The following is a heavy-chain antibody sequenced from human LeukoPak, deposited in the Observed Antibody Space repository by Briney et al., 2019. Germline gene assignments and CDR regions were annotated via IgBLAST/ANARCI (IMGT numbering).Heavy chain of an antibody. CDR2: INGDGRRI. Sequence: GGSLRLSCVASGFTFSTAWMHWARQTPGKGLVWVSHINGDGRRINYADDVKGRFTISRDNAKNTLYLQMNSLRVGDTAVYYCVRDLPRTSGPWGQGTLVTVSS. CDR3: VRDLPRTSGP. D-gene: IGHD3-10*01. J-gene: IGHJ5*02. CDR1: GFTFSTAW. V-gene: IGHV3-74*01.